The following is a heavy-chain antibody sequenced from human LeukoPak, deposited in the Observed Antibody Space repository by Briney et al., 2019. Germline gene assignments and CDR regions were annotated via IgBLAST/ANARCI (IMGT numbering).Heavy chain of an antibody. D-gene: IGHD6-13*01. CDR3: ARDQGIADYYYMDV. J-gene: IGHJ6*03. CDR2: ISSSSSYI. V-gene: IGHV3-21*01. CDR1: GFTFSSYA. Sequence: GGSLRLSCAASGFTFSSYAMSWVRQAPGKGLEWVSSISSSSSYIYYADSVKGRFTISRDNAKNSLYLQMNSLRAEDTAVYYCARDQGIADYYYMDVWGKGTTVTVSS.